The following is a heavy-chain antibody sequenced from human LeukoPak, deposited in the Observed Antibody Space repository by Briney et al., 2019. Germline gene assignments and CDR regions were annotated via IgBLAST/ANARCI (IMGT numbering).Heavy chain of an antibody. J-gene: IGHJ4*02. CDR3: ARDRSSGWGITFDY. D-gene: IGHD6-19*01. V-gene: IGHV4-4*07. CDR2: IYSSGST. CDR1: GGSISSYY. Sequence: PSETLSLTCTVSGGSISSYYWSWIRQPAGKGLEWIGRIYSSGSTKYNPSLKSRVTMSVDTSKNQFSLKLSSVTAADTAVYYCARDRSSGWGITFDYWGQGALVTVSS.